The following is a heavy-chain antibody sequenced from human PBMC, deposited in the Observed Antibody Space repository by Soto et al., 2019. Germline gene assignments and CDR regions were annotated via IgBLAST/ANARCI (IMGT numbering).Heavy chain of an antibody. CDR3: ARVRFPSPYSSGWSWYFDY. J-gene: IGHJ4*02. CDR1: GFTFSSYA. Sequence: PGGSLRLSCAASGFTFSSYAMSWVRQAPGKGLEWVSAISGSGVSTFYADSVKGRFTISRDNSKNTLYLQMNSLRAEDTAVHYCARVRFPSPYSSGWSWYFDYWGQGTLVTVSS. V-gene: IGHV3-23*01. CDR2: ISGSGVST. D-gene: IGHD6-19*01.